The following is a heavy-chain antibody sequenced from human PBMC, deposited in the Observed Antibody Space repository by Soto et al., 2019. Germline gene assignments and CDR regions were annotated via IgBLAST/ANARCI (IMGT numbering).Heavy chain of an antibody. CDR1: VFTFSSYS. Sequence: WGSLLLSSAASVFTFSSYSMNWVGQAPGKGLDWVSSISSSSSYIYYADSVKGRFTISRDNAKNSLYLQMNSLRAEDTAVYYCAGGGYDFWSGYPRAFDIWGQGTMVTVSS. V-gene: IGHV3-21*01. CDR3: AGGGYDFWSGYPRAFDI. CDR2: ISSSSSYI. J-gene: IGHJ3*02. D-gene: IGHD3-3*01.